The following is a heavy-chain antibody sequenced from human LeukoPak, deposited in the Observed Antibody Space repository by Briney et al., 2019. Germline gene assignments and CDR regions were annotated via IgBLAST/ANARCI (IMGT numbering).Heavy chain of an antibody. CDR1: GYTFSSYY. Sequence: GASVTVSCKATGYTFSSYYIHWVRQAPGQGLEWMGLIDPRSDFTRYAQKLQGRVTLTRDTSTNTVYMHLSSLRSDDTAVYYCAREGSRLSIGGYGYWGQGTLVTVSS. J-gene: IGHJ4*02. D-gene: IGHD6-6*01. CDR3: AREGSRLSIGGYGY. V-gene: IGHV1-46*01. CDR2: IDPRSDFT.